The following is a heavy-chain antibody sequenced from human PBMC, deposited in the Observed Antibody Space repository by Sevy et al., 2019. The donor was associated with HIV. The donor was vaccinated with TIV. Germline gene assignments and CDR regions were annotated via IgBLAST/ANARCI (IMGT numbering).Heavy chain of an antibody. CDR1: GFTFSSYW. CDR3: ARWRAVAGSPHAFDI. J-gene: IGHJ3*02. CDR2: INGDGSST. D-gene: IGHD6-19*01. Sequence: GGSLRLSCAASGFTFSSYWMHWVRQAPGKGLMWVSRINGDGSSTSYADSVKGRFTISRENAKNTLYLQMNSLRAEDTAVYYCARWRAVAGSPHAFDIWGQGTMVTVS. V-gene: IGHV3-74*01.